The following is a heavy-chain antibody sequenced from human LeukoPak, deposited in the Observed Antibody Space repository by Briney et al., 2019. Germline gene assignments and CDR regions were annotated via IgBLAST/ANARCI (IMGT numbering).Heavy chain of an antibody. CDR1: GGSISSNNW. CDR3: ARGGLTFGGN. J-gene: IGHJ4*02. V-gene: IGHV4-4*02. Sequence: SETLSLTCAVSGGSISSNNWWGWVRQPPGKGLEWIGEIYHSGSPNYNPSLKSRVTISVDKSRNHFSLNLSSVTAADTAVYYCARGGLTFGGNWGQGTLVTVSS. CDR2: IYHSGSP. D-gene: IGHD2/OR15-2a*01.